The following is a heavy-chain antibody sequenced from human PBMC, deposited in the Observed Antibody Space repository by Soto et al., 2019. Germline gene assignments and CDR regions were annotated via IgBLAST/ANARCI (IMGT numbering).Heavy chain of an antibody. J-gene: IGHJ5*02. CDR2: IYPDNSET. Sequence: PGESLKISCRGSGYRFSDYWIGWVRQTPGKGLEYMGIIYPDNSETKYSPSFQGQVTISADKYISAAYLQWSSLKASDTAMYYCARFMGKSLRENWFDPWGQGTLVTVSS. V-gene: IGHV5-51*01. CDR3: ARFMGKSLRENWFDP. D-gene: IGHD3-16*01. CDR1: GYRFSDYW.